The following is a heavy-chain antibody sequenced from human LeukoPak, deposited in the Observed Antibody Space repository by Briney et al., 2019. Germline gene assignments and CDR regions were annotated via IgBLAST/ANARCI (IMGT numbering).Heavy chain of an antibody. CDR3: ARVLLPSYDFWSGDAFDI. D-gene: IGHD3-3*01. Sequence: ASVKVSCKASGYTFTGYYMHWVRQAPGQGLEWMGWINPNSGGTNYAQKFQGRVTMTRDTSISTAYMELSRMRSDDTAVYYCARVLLPSYDFWSGDAFDIWGQGTMVTVSS. CDR2: INPNSGGT. V-gene: IGHV1-2*02. J-gene: IGHJ3*02. CDR1: GYTFTGYY.